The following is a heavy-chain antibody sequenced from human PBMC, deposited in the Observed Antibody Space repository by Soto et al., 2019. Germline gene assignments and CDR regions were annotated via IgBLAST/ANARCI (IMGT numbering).Heavy chain of an antibody. V-gene: IGHV3-72*01. CDR3: VRATYFSDSSGYTRCLDY. D-gene: IGHD3-22*01. Sequence: EVQLVESGGALFHPEGSLKLPGEGLGLTLSDPYIDWAGKAQGKGLEGVGLSREKAQGYSITYAASVKGRFTTSRDESKNSVYLQMNSLKTEDTAVYYCVRATYFSDSSGYTRCLDYWGQGTLVTVSS. CDR1: GLTLSDPY. CDR2: SREKAQGYSI. J-gene: IGHJ4*02.